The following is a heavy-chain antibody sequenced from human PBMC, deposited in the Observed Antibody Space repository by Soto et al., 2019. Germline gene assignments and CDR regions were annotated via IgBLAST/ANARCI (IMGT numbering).Heavy chain of an antibody. CDR3: ARGNYYDSRGSNSFDP. CDR2: IYHSGST. J-gene: IGHJ5*02. D-gene: IGHD3-22*01. V-gene: IGHV4-30-2*01. Sequence: PSETLSLTCAVSGGSISSGGYSWSWIRQPPGKGLEWIGYIYHSGSTYYNPSLKSRVTISVDRSKNQFSLKLSSVTAADTAVYYCARGNYYDSRGSNSFDPWGQGTLVTASS. CDR1: GGSISSGGYS.